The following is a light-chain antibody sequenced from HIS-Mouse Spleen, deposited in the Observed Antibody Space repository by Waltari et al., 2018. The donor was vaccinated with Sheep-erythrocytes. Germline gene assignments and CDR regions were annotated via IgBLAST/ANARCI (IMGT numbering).Light chain of an antibody. CDR3: SSYTSSSTLV. J-gene: IGLJ2*01. CDR1: SSDVGGYNY. V-gene: IGLV2-14*03. CDR2: AVS. Sequence: QSALTQPASVSGSPGQSITISCTGTSSDVGGYNYVPWYQQHPGKAPKLIIYAVSNRPSGVSNRFSGSKSGNTASLTISGLQAEDEADYYCSSYTSSSTLVFGGGTKLTVL.